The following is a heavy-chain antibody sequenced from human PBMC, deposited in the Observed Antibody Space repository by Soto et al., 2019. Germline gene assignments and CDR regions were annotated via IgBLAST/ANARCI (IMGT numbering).Heavy chain of an antibody. Sequence: WETLSLTCAVYGGSFSGYYWSWIRQPPGKGLEWIGEINHSGSTNYNPSLKSRVTISVDTSKNQFSLKLSSVTAADTAVYYCARGGGGIAAAGSPHKYYYYYGMDVWGQGTTVTVSS. CDR3: ARGGGGIAAAGSPHKYYYYYGMDV. D-gene: IGHD6-13*01. CDR1: GGSFSGYY. V-gene: IGHV4-34*01. J-gene: IGHJ6*02. CDR2: INHSGST.